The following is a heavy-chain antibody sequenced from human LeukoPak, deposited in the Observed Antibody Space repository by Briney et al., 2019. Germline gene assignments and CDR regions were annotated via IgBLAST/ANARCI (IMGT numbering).Heavy chain of an antibody. CDR3: ARDPLWFGEFSFDY. CDR2: INTNTGNP. J-gene: IGHJ4*02. Sequence: ASVKVSCKASGYTFTNYAMNWVRQAPGQGLEWMGWINTNTGNPTYAQGFTGRFVFSLDTSVSTAYLQISSLKAEDTAVYYCARDPLWFGEFSFDYWGQGTLVTVSS. CDR1: GYTFTNYA. D-gene: IGHD3-10*01. V-gene: IGHV7-4-1*02.